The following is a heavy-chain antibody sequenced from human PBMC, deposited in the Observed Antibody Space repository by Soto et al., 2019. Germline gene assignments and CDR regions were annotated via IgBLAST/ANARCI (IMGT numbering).Heavy chain of an antibody. CDR1: GVTFSSYG. CDR2: ISYDGSNK. Sequence: PWGSLRLSCAASGVTFSSYGIHWGRHSPVKGLEWVAVISYDGSNKYYADSVKGRFTISRDNSKNTLYLQMNSLRAEDTAVYYCAKRGYGRYNWFDPWGQGTLVTVSS. V-gene: IGHV3-30*18. D-gene: IGHD5-18*01. J-gene: IGHJ5*02. CDR3: AKRGYGRYNWFDP.